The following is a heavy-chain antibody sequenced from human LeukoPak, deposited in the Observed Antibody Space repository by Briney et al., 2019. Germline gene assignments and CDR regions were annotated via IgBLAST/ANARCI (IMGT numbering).Heavy chain of an antibody. CDR2: ISYDGSNK. D-gene: IGHD2-15*01. CDR3: ARDSSGFDF. V-gene: IGHV3-30-3*01. Sequence: PGGSLRLSCAASGFTFSSYSMHWVRQAPGKGLEWVAVISYDGSNKYNADSVKGQFTISRDNSKNTLYLQMNSLRAEDTAVYYCARDSSGFDFWGQGTLVTVSS. CDR1: GFTFSSYS. J-gene: IGHJ4*02.